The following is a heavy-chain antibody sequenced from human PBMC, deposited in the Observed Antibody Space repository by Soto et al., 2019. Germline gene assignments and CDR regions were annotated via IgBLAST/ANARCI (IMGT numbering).Heavy chain of an antibody. D-gene: IGHD2-2*01. J-gene: IGHJ4*02. CDR2: IIPIFGTA. Sequence: QVQLVQSGAEVKKPGSSVKVSCKASGGTFSRYAISWVRQAPGQGLQWMGGIIPIFGTANYAQKFQDRVTITADEFTSTAYMELSSLRSEDTAVYYCARDREDIVVVPAADWGQGTLVTGSS. V-gene: IGHV1-69*01. CDR3: ARDREDIVVVPAAD. CDR1: GGTFSRYA.